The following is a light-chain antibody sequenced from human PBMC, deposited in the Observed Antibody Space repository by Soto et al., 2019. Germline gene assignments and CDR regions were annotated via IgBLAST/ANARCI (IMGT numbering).Light chain of an antibody. J-gene: IGLJ1*01. CDR2: NVN. Sequence: QSVLTQPPSASGSPGQAVTISCTGTSRDIGGYDFVSWYQVRPGEAPQLIIYNVNGRPSGVPRRFSGSKSGNTASLTVSGLQAVDEADYYCSSYAGSYNYVFGTGTKVTVL. CDR3: SSYAGSYNYV. CDR1: SRDIGGYDF. V-gene: IGLV2-8*01.